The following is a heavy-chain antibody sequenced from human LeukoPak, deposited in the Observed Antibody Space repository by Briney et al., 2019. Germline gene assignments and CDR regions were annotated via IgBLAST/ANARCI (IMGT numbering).Heavy chain of an antibody. CDR3: ARVELRYFDWLSITINWYFDL. Sequence: PSETLSLTCSVSGGSIISDSYYWNWIRQPAGKGLEWIGRMYTSGTTNYNPSLRSRVTISVDTSKNQFSLKLSSVTAADTAVYYCARVELRYFDWLSITINWYFDLWGRGTLVTVSS. D-gene: IGHD3-9*01. CDR2: MYTSGTT. J-gene: IGHJ2*01. V-gene: IGHV4-61*02. CDR1: GGSIISDSYY.